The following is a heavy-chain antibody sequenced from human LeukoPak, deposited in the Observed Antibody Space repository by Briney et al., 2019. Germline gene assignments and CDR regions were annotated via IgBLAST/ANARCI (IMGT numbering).Heavy chain of an antibody. J-gene: IGHJ6*02. V-gene: IGHV4-59*01. D-gene: IGHD3-3*01. CDR2: IYYSGST. Sequence: PSETLSLTCTVSGGSISSYYWSWIRQPPGKGLEWIGYIYYSGSTNYNPSLKNRVTISIDTSKDHLSLNLSSVTAEDTAVYSCARGTSGYYYYGLDVWGPGTTVTVSS. CDR3: ARGTSGYYYYGLDV. CDR1: GGSISSYY.